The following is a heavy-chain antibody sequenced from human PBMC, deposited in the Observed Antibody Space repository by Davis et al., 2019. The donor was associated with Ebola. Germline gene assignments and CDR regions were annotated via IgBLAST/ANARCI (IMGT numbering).Heavy chain of an antibody. CDR3: VSKPRLGDH. V-gene: IGHV3-7*01. CDR2: INHDGSEK. J-gene: IGHJ4*02. D-gene: IGHD6-6*01. Sequence: PGGSLRLSCAASGFTFSSYWMNWVRQAPGKGLEWVAYINHDGSEKSYVDSVKGRFTISRDNAKNSLYLQMNSLTAEDTAVYYCVSKPRLGDHWGQGTLVTVSS. CDR1: GFTFSSYW.